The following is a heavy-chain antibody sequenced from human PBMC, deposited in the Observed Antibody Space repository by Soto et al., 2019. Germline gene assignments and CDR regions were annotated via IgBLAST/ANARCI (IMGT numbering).Heavy chain of an antibody. D-gene: IGHD4-17*01. CDR1: GFTFSSYA. CDR2: ISGSGGCT. V-gene: IGHV3-23*01. Sequence: SVGSLRLSCAASGFTFSSYAMSWVRQAPGKGLEWVSAISGSGGCTYYADSVKGRFTISRDNSKNTLYLQMNSLRAEDTAVYYCAKGSGDYGWFDPWGQGTLVTVSS. J-gene: IGHJ5*02. CDR3: AKGSGDYGWFDP.